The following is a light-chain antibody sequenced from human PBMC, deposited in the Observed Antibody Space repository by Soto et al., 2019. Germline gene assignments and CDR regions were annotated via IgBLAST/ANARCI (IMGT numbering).Light chain of an antibody. CDR3: CSYAGSYTSL. J-gene: IGLJ2*01. CDR2: DVT. CDR1: NSDVGGYNY. V-gene: IGLV2-11*01. Sequence: QSALTQPRSMSXSPGQSVTISCTGTNSDVGGYNYVSWYQQHPGKAPKLMIYDVTKRPSGVPDRVSGSKSGNTASLTISGLQAEDEGDYYCCSYAGSYTSLFGGGTKLTVL.